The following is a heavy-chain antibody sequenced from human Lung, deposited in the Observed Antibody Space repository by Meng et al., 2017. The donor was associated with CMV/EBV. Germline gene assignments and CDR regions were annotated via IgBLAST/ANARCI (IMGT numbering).Heavy chain of an antibody. CDR3: ARDMDYTSAAYDY. J-gene: IGHJ4*02. Sequence: GGSLRLSCVVSGFNLRDYEDNWVRQAPGKGLEWVAYITTSGNSIHYAAPMRGRFTISRDNAQNSFFLHMDSLGVEDTAVYYCARDMDYTSAAYDYWGQGTXVTVSS. CDR2: ITTSGNSI. V-gene: IGHV3-48*03. CDR1: GFNLRDYE. D-gene: IGHD2-2*02.